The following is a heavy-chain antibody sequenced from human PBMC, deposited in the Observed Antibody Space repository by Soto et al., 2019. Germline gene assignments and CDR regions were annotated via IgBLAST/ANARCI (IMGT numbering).Heavy chain of an antibody. CDR1: GFTFNRNG. D-gene: IGHD3-16*01. Sequence: PGGSLRLSCAASGFTFNRNGMNWVRQAPGKGLEWVSYISGSSSTIKSADSVKGRFTISRDDSKNTAYLQMNSLKTEDTAVYYCTRLITPLDYWGRGTLVTVSS. J-gene: IGHJ4*02. CDR2: ISGSSSTI. CDR3: TRLITPLDY. V-gene: IGHV3-48*01.